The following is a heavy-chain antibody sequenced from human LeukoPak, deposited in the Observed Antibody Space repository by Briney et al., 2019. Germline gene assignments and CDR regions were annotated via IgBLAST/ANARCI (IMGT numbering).Heavy chain of an antibody. J-gene: IGHJ6*02. CDR1: GGSISSSSYY. D-gene: IGHD3-22*01. CDR3: ARHGADSNYYYYGMDV. Sequence: SETLSLTCTASGGSISSSSYYWGWVRQSPGKGLEWIGSIYNSGSTYYNPSLKSRVTMSVDTSKNQFSLKLSSLTAADTAVYYCARHGADSNYYYYGMDVWGQGTTVTVSS. V-gene: IGHV4-39*01. CDR2: IYNSGST.